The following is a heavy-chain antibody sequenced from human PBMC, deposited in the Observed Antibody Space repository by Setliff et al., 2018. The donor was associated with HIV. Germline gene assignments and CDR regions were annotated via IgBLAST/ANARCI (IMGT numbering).Heavy chain of an antibody. J-gene: IGHJ4*02. V-gene: IGHV4-61*02. Sequence: PSETLSLTCTVSGGSISSGSYYWSWIRQPAGKGLEWIGRFYTSGSTNYSPSLKSRVTMSVDTSKNQFSLKLSSVTAADTAVYYCARDQRGQRGYYYGSGPWMDYWGQGTLVTVSS. CDR1: GGSISSGSYY. D-gene: IGHD3-10*01. CDR2: FYTSGST. CDR3: ARDQRGQRGYYYGSGPWMDY.